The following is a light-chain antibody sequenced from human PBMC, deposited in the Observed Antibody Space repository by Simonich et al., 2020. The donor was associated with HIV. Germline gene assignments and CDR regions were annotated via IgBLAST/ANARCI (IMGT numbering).Light chain of an antibody. CDR1: QSVSSSY. Sequence: EIVLTQSPGTLSLSPGERATLSCRASQSVSSSYLAWYQQKPGQATRLLIYGASSRATGIPGRFSGSGSGTDFTLTISRLEPEDFAVYYCQQYGSSPQTFGQGTKLEIK. J-gene: IGKJ2*01. CDR2: GAS. CDR3: QQYGSSPQT. V-gene: IGKV3-20*01.